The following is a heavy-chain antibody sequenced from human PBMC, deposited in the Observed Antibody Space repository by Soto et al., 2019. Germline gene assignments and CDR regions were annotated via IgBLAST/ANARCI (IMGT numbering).Heavy chain of an antibody. J-gene: IGHJ5*02. Sequence: LSLTCAVSGGSISSGGYSWSWIRQPPGKGLEWIGYIYHSGSTYYNPSLKSRVTISVDRSKNQFSLKLSSVTAADTAVYYCARASLYYDFWSGYPSFGWFDPWGQGTLVTVSS. CDR1: GGSISSGGYS. CDR2: IYHSGST. D-gene: IGHD3-3*01. V-gene: IGHV4-30-2*01. CDR3: ARASLYYDFWSGYPSFGWFDP.